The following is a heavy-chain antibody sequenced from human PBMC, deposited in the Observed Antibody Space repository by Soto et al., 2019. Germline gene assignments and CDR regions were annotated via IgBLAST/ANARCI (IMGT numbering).Heavy chain of an antibody. V-gene: IGHV4-34*01. CDR2: INHSGST. D-gene: IGHD5-12*01. Sequence: SETLSLTCAVYGGSFSGYYWSWIRQPPGKGLEWIGEINHSGSTNYNPSLKSRVTISVDTSKNQFSLKLSSVTAADTAVYYCASMVATSGSDYYYYGMDVWGQGTTVTVSS. CDR1: GGSFSGYY. J-gene: IGHJ6*02. CDR3: ASMVATSGSDYYYYGMDV.